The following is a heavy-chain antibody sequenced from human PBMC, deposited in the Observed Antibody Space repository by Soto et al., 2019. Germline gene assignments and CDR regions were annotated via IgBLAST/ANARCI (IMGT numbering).Heavy chain of an antibody. CDR1: GDSMSSYY. CDR2: IYTSGRT. J-gene: IGHJ3*01. V-gene: IGHV4-4*07. Sequence: QVQLQESGPRLVKPSETLSLTCTVSGDSMSSYYWSWIRQPAGKRLEWIGRIYTSGRTNYDPPLTSRVTMSIHTSAKQFSLKLTSVTAADTAVYYCARGSGNYGFDFWGQGTMVTVSS. D-gene: IGHD1-26*01. CDR3: ARGSGNYGFDF.